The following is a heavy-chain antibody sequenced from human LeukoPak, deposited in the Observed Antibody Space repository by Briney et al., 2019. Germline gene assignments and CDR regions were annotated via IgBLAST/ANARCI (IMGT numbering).Heavy chain of an antibody. CDR2: ITSDGENT. CDR1: GFSFSTHN. CDR3: VKGRYGTGWDF. J-gene: IGHJ4*02. D-gene: IGHD3-10*01. Sequence: GWALRHSCSASGFSFSTHNMHWVRQAPGKGLEFVSGITSDGENTDYLDFVKGRFTITRDNSKNTLYLHMTSLRPEDTAVYFCVKGRYGTGWDFWGPGTLVIVSS. V-gene: IGHV3-64D*06.